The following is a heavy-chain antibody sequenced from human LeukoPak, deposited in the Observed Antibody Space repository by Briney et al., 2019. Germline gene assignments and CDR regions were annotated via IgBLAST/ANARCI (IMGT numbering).Heavy chain of an antibody. V-gene: IGHV3-74*01. J-gene: IGHJ4*02. CDR3: AKDSRAGYCSGGSCYLSGSFDY. D-gene: IGHD2-15*01. CDR1: GFTFSSYW. CDR2: INSDGSST. Sequence: PGGSLRLSCAASGFTFSSYWMHWVRQAPGKGLVWVSRINSDGSSTSYADSVKGRFTISRDNSKNTLYLQMNSLRAEDTAVYYCAKDSRAGYCSGGSCYLSGSFDYWGQGTLVTVSS.